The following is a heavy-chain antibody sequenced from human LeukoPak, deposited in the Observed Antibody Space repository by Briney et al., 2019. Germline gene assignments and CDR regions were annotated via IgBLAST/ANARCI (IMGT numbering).Heavy chain of an antibody. Sequence: PWETLSLTCAVYGGSFSGYYWSWIRQPSGKGLEWIGEINHSGSTNYNPSLKSRVTISVDTSKNQFSLKLSSVTAADTAVYYCARRKYSRSWSRFDYWGQGTLVTVSS. CDR3: ARRKYSRSWSRFDY. J-gene: IGHJ4*02. CDR1: GGSFSGYY. D-gene: IGHD6-13*01. V-gene: IGHV4-34*01. CDR2: INHSGST.